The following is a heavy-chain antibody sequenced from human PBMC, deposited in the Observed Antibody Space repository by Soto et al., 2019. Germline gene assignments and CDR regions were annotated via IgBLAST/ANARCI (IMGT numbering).Heavy chain of an antibody. D-gene: IGHD6-19*01. CDR1: GFTVSSNY. CDR3: ASGGNFASSGWYELDY. Sequence: GGSLRLSCAAPGFTVSSNYMSWVRQAPGKGLEWVSVIYSGGSTYYADSVKGRFTISRDNSKNTLYLQMNSLRAEDTAVYYCASGGNFASSGWYELDYWGQGTLVTVSS. CDR2: IYSGGST. V-gene: IGHV3-53*01. J-gene: IGHJ4*02.